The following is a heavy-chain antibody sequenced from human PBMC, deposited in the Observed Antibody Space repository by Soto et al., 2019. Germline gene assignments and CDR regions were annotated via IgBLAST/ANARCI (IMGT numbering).Heavy chain of an antibody. J-gene: IGHJ4*02. V-gene: IGHV1-3*04. Sequence: ASVKVSCKASGYTFTSYAMDWVRQAPGQRLEWMGWINTGNGNTKYSQKFQGRVTLTRDTSANTAYMELSRLRSDDTAVYYCAREWGALRDGSGYYFGYWGQGTLVTVSS. D-gene: IGHD3-22*01. CDR1: GYTFTSYA. CDR3: AREWGALRDGSGYYFGY. CDR2: INTGNGNT.